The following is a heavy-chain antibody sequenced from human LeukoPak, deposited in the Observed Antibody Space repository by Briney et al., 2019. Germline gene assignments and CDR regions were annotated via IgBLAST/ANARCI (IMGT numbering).Heavy chain of an antibody. Sequence: SETLSLTCTVSGVSIRTYYWSWLRQPPGKGLEWIGYKSGAGRDLYNPSLKSRVTISVDASENQFSLSLRSVTAADTAVYYCARDRGSSAPIDYWGQGTLVTVSS. CDR3: ARDRGSSAPIDY. J-gene: IGHJ4*02. V-gene: IGHV4-4*08. CDR2: KSGAGRD. D-gene: IGHD3-10*01. CDR1: GVSIRTYY.